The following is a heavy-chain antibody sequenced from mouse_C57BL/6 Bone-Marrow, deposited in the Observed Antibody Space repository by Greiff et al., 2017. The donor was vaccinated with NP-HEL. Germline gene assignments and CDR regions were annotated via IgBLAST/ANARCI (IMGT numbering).Heavy chain of an antibody. CDR3: TRSPSPNWVFYYAMDY. J-gene: IGHJ4*01. CDR2: IDPETGGT. Sequence: QVHVKQSGAELVRPGASVTLSCKASGYTFTDYEMHWVKQTPVHGLEWIGAIDPETGGTAYNQKFKGKAILTADKSSSTAYMELRSLTSEDSAVYYCTRSPSPNWVFYYAMDYWGQGTSVTVSS. CDR1: GYTFTDYE. D-gene: IGHD4-1*01. V-gene: IGHV1-15*01.